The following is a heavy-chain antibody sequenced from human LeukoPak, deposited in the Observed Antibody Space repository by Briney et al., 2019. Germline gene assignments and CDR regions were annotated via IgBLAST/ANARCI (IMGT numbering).Heavy chain of an antibody. CDR2: INHSGST. CDR1: GGSFSGYY. Sequence: SETLSLTCAVYGGSFSGYYWSWIRQPPGKGLEWIGEINHSGSTNYNPSLKSRVTISVDTSKNQVSLKLSSVTAADTAVYYCARGPRPPYAARPMDYWGQGTLVTVSS. D-gene: IGHD6-6*01. CDR3: ARGPRPPYAARPMDY. J-gene: IGHJ4*02. V-gene: IGHV4-34*01.